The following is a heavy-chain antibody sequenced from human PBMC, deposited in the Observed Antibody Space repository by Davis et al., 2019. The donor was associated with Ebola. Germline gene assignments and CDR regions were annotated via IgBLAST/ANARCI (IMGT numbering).Heavy chain of an antibody. CDR2: ISYDGSNK. D-gene: IGHD3-16*01. Sequence: PGGSLRLSCAASGFTFSSYGMHWVRQAPGKGLEWVAVISYDGSNKYYADSVKGRFTISRDNSKNTLYLQMNSLRAEDTAVYYCAPQYVWGSQRIPGYWGQGTLVTVSS. V-gene: IGHV3-30*03. CDR3: APQYVWGSQRIPGY. J-gene: IGHJ4*02. CDR1: GFTFSSYG.